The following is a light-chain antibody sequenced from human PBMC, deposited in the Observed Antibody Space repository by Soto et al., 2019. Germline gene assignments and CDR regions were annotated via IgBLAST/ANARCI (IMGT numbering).Light chain of an antibody. J-gene: IGKJ1*01. Sequence: IVLTQSPATLSLSPGETATLSCRASERVGTYLAWYQQKPGQAPRLLIYDASNRATGIPARFSGSGSGTDFTLTISSLEPEDFAVYYCHQRANWPPWSFGQGTKVEIK. CDR1: ERVGTY. CDR2: DAS. V-gene: IGKV3-11*01. CDR3: HQRANWPPWS.